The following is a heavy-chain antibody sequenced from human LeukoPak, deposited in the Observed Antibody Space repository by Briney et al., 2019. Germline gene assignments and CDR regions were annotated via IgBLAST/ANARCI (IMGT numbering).Heavy chain of an antibody. Sequence: ASVKVSCKVSGYTLTELSMHWVRQAPGKGLEWMGGFDPEDGETIYAQKFQGRVTMTKDTSTDTAYMELSSLRSEDTAVYYCATVFPYSSSWPVDYWGQGTLVTVSS. D-gene: IGHD6-13*01. J-gene: IGHJ4*02. V-gene: IGHV1-24*01. CDR1: GYTLTELS. CDR3: ATVFPYSSSWPVDY. CDR2: FDPEDGET.